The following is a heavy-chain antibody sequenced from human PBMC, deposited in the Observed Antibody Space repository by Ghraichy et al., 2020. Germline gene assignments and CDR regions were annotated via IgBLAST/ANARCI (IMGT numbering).Heavy chain of an antibody. CDR3: TRGAYRGRQDS. D-gene: IGHD3-10*01. CDR1: GASFGDYS. V-gene: IGHV4-34*01. Sequence: SETLSLTCGVSGASFGDYSWSWIRQALGKGLEWIGEVNHRGGTNYNPSLKSRVSISVDTSKNHFSLKLSFVTAADTAMYYCTRGAYRGRQDSWGQGTLVTVSS. CDR2: VNHRGGT. J-gene: IGHJ5*01.